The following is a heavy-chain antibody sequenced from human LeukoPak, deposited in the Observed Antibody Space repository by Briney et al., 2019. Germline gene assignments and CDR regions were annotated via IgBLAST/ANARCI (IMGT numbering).Heavy chain of an antibody. D-gene: IGHD3-22*01. CDR2: INPNSGGT. Sequence: ASVKVSCKASGYTFTGYYMHWVRQAPGQGVEWMGWINPNSGGTNYAQKFQGRVTMTRDTSISTAYMELSRLRSDDTAVYYCARGGYYDSSGYYADYWGQGTLVTVSS. V-gene: IGHV1-2*02. CDR3: ARGGYYDSSGYYADY. J-gene: IGHJ4*02. CDR1: GYTFTGYY.